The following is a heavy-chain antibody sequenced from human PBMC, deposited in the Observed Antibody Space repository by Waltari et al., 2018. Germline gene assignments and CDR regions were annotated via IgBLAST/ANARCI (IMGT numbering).Heavy chain of an antibody. Sequence: QVQLQESGPGLVKPSETLSLTCTVSGGSISSYYWSWIRQPAGTGLEWIGRIYTRGRTNYNPSLQRRVTMSVDTSKNQFSLKLSSVTAADTAVYYCARDWQWLVGSPHYNWFDPWGQGTLVTVSS. CDR3: ARDWQWLVGSPHYNWFDP. V-gene: IGHV4-4*07. J-gene: IGHJ5*02. CDR2: IYTRGRT. D-gene: IGHD6-19*01. CDR1: GGSISSYY.